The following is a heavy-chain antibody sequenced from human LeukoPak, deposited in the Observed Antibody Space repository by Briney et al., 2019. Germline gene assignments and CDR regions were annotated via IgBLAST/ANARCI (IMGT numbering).Heavy chain of an antibody. CDR3: ARGAWD. J-gene: IGHJ4*02. Sequence: GGSLRLSCAASGFTVSNNYMNWVRQAPGKGLEWVSVITSGGGTYYADSVWGRFTISRDNSENTLSLQMNSLRAEDTAVYHCARGAWDWGQGTLVTVSS. CDR2: ITSGGGT. CDR1: GFTVSNNY. V-gene: IGHV3-53*01.